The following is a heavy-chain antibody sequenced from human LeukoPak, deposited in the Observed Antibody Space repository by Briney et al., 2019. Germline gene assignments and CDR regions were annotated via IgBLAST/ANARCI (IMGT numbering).Heavy chain of an antibody. CDR3: AREDNWNYFPFDL. CDR1: GGSISSYY. CDR2: IYYTGST. D-gene: IGHD1-7*01. Sequence: SETLSLTCTVSGGSISSYYWSWIRQPPGKGLEWIGYIYYTGSTNYNPPLKSRVTISVDTSNNQFSLKLSSVTAADTAVYYCAREDNWNYFPFDLWGQGTLVTVSS. V-gene: IGHV4-59*01. J-gene: IGHJ5*02.